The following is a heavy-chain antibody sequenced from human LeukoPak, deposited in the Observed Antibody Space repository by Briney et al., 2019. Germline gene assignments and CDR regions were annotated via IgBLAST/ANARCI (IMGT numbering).Heavy chain of an antibody. CDR3: AKWTSQWLETDY. CDR2: ISYDGSNK. Sequence: PGGSLRLSCAASGFTFSSYAMSWVRQAPGKGLEWVAVISYDGSNKYYADSVKGRFTISRDNSKNTLYLQMNSLRAEDTAVYYCAKWTSQWLETDYWGQGTLVTVSS. D-gene: IGHD6-19*01. V-gene: IGHV3-30*18. CDR1: GFTFSSYA. J-gene: IGHJ4*02.